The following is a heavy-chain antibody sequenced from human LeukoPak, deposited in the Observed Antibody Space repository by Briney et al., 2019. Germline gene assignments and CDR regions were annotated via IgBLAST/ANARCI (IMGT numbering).Heavy chain of an antibody. Sequence: GASVKVSCKASGYTFTAYYMHWVRQAPGQGLEWMGWINANSGGTDYAQKFQGRVTMTRDTSTSTAYMELSRLRSDDTAVYYCARDCGYDSQRMNYFDYWSQGTPVTVSS. CDR2: INANSGGT. D-gene: IGHD5-12*01. V-gene: IGHV1-2*02. J-gene: IGHJ4*02. CDR1: GYTFTAYY. CDR3: ARDCGYDSQRMNYFDY.